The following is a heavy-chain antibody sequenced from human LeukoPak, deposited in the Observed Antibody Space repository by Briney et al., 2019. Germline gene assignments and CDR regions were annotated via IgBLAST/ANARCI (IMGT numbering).Heavy chain of an antibody. CDR1: GYIFTAYY. J-gene: IGHJ4*02. CDR3: TRVGDDYPY. CDR2: IKANSGDT. Sequence: VASVKVSCKASGYIFTAYYLRWVRQAPGQKPEWMGWIKANSGDTNYAQKFQGRVTMTRDTSISTVYMELSGLTADDTAVYYCTRVGDDYPYWGQGTLVTVSS. D-gene: IGHD5-24*01. V-gene: IGHV1-2*02.